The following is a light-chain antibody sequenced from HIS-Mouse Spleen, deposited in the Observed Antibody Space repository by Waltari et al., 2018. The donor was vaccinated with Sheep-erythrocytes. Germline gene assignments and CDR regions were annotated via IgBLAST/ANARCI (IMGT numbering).Light chain of an antibody. CDR2: DVS. J-gene: IGLJ1*01. V-gene: IGLV2-11*01. CDR1: SSDVGGYTY. Sequence: QSALTPPRPVSGSPGQSVTIPCTGTSSDVGGYTYVPWYQQHPGKAPTLMIYDVSKRPSGVPGRFAGSKSGNTASLTISGLHAEDEADYYCCSYAGSYNHVFATGTKVTVL. CDR3: CSYAGSYNHV.